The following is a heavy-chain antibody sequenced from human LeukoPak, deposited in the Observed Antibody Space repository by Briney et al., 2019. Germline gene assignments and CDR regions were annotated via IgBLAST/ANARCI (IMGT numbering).Heavy chain of an antibody. Sequence: PSETLSLTCAVYGGSFSGYYWSWIRQPPGKGLEWIGEINHSGSTNYNPSLKSRVIISVATSKNQFSLKLSSVTAADTAVYYCARGTGGGAATSTYYFDYWGQGTLVTVSS. CDR2: INHSGST. V-gene: IGHV4-34*01. J-gene: IGHJ4*02. CDR3: ARGTGGGAATSTYYFDY. CDR1: GGSFSGYY. D-gene: IGHD5-12*01.